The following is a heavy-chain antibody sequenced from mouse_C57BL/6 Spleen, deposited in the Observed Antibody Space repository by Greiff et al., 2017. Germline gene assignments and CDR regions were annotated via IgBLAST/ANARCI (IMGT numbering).Heavy chain of an antibody. CDR1: GYTFTSYW. CDR3: ERGNSYYFDD. V-gene: IGHV1-72*01. Sequence: QVQLQQPGAELVKPGASVKLSCKASGYTFTSYWMHWVKQRPGRGLEWIGRNDPSSGGTKYNEKFKSKATLTVDKPSSTASMQLSSLTSEDSAVYECERGNSYYFDDWGQGTTLTVSS. CDR2: NDPSSGGT. J-gene: IGHJ2*01.